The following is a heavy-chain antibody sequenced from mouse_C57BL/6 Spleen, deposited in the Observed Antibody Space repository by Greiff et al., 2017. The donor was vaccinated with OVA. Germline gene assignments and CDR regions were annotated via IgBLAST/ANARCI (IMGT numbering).Heavy chain of an antibody. J-gene: IGHJ1*03. CDR1: GYTFTSYW. Sequence: QVQLQQPGAELVKPGASVKMSCKASGYTFTSYWINWVKQRPGQGLEWIGDIYPGSGCTNYNEKFKSKATLTVDTSSSTAYMQLSSLTSEDSAVYYCARKFYDYDRYFDVWGTGTTVTVSS. CDR3: ARKFYDYDRYFDV. CDR2: IYPGSGCT. V-gene: IGHV1-55*01. D-gene: IGHD2-4*01.